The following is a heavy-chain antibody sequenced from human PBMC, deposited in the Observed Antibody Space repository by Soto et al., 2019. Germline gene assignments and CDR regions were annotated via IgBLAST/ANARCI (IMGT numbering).Heavy chain of an antibody. CDR2: IYHSGST. V-gene: IGHV4-30-2*01. Sequence: SETLSLTCSVSGGSISSNSYSWGWIRQPPGKGLEWIGYIYHSGSTYYNPSLKSRVTISVDRSKNQFSLKLSSVTAADTAVYYCARGPGPWGQGTLVTVSS. CDR1: GGSISSNSYS. D-gene: IGHD7-27*01. CDR3: ARGPGP. J-gene: IGHJ5*02.